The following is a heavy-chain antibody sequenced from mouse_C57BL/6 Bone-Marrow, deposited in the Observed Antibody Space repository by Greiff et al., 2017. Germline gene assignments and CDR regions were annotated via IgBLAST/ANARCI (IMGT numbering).Heavy chain of an antibody. CDR2: IWSDGST. CDR3: ARHDGYSYAMDY. CDR1: GFSLTSYG. J-gene: IGHJ4*01. D-gene: IGHD2-3*01. Sequence: LVAPSQSLSITCTVSGFSLTSYGVHWVRQPPGKGLEWLVVIWSDGSTTYNSALKSRLSISKDNSKSQVFLKMNSLQTDDTAMYYCARHDGYSYAMDYWGQGTSVTVSS. V-gene: IGHV2-6-2*01.